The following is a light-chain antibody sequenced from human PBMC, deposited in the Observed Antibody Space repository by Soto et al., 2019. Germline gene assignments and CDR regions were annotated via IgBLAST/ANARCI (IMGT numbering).Light chain of an antibody. Sequence: DIQMTQSPSTLSASVGDRVTITCRASQSISSWLAWYQQKPGKAPKVLIYDASSLESGVPSRFSGSGSGTEFTLTISSLQPDDFATYSCQQYNSYSLTFGGGTKVEIK. CDR1: QSISSW. CDR2: DAS. CDR3: QQYNSYSLT. V-gene: IGKV1-5*01. J-gene: IGKJ4*01.